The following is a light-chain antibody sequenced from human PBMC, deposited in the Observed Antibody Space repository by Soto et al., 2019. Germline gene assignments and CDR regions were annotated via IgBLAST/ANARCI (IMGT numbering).Light chain of an antibody. CDR2: DAS. Sequence: EIVLTQSPATLSLSPGERATLSCRASQSVNSYLAWYQQKPGQAPRLLIYDASNRATGIPARFSGSGSWTEFSLPISSLVPEDVAAYYCQQRYNWPLTFGGGTKVEIK. J-gene: IGKJ4*01. CDR1: QSVNSY. V-gene: IGKV3-11*01. CDR3: QQRYNWPLT.